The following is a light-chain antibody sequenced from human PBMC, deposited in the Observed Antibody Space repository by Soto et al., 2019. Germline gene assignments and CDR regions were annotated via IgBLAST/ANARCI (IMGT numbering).Light chain of an antibody. V-gene: IGKV1-6*01. J-gene: IGKJ4*01. Sequence: ALQMTXCPSSRSASLGDRVTITFRASQGIRNDLAWYQRKPGKATKLLIYTTSSLQNGVPPRFSGSGSDKVFTITIDSLQPEDLATYYCLQDFSFPLTFGGVTKVDIQ. CDR3: LQDFSFPLT. CDR2: TTS. CDR1: QGIRND.